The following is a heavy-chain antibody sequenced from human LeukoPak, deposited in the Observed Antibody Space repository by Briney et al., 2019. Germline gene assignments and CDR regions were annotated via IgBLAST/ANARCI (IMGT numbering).Heavy chain of an antibody. CDR3: ARLTGAASGTYYFDF. J-gene: IGHJ4*02. D-gene: IGHD3-9*01. V-gene: IGHV3-9*02. Sequence: GGPLRLSCAASGFISDDYAMYWVRQAPGKGLEWVSGISWNSRIIDYADSVKGRFTISRDNAKGSLYLQMNSLTTEDTAFYYCARLTGAASGTYYFDFWGQGTLVTVSS. CDR1: GFISDDYA. CDR2: ISWNSRII.